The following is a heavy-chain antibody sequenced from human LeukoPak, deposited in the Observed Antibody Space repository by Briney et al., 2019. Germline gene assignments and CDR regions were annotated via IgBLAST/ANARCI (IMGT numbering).Heavy chain of an antibody. CDR1: GFTVSSNY. J-gene: IGHJ4*02. Sequence: GGSLRLSCAASGFTVSSNYMSWVRQAPGKGLEWVSVIYSGGSTYYADSVKGRFTISRDNSKNTLYLQMNSLRAEDTAVYYCARVSGGDYYDSSGYYEGVFDYWGQGTLVTVSS. CDR2: IYSGGST. V-gene: IGHV3-53*01. CDR3: ARVSGGDYYDSSGYYEGVFDY. D-gene: IGHD3-22*01.